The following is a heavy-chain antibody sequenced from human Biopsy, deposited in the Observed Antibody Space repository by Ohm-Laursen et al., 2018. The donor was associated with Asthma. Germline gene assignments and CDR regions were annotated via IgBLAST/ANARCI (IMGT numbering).Heavy chain of an antibody. CDR3: ARGDSSNWSHYYFGY. V-gene: IGHV3-53*01. J-gene: IGHJ4*02. CDR2: IYSGGTS. CDR1: GFAVSRDY. D-gene: IGHD3-22*01. Sequence: SLRLSCAASGFAVSRDYMFWVRQAPGKGLEWVSVIYSGGTSHTADPVRGRFTISRDYSKNTLYLQMHSLRAEDTAVYYCARGDSSNWSHYYFGYWGQGTLVTVSS.